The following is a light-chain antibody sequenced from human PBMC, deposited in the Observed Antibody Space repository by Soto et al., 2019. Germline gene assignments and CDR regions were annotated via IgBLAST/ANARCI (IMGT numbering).Light chain of an antibody. CDR1: SSDVGGYNY. CDR3: SSYAGSNIYV. J-gene: IGLJ1*01. V-gene: IGLV2-8*01. CDR2: EVS. Sequence: QSALTQPPSASGSPGQSVTISCTGTSSDVGGYNYVSWYQQHPGKAPKLMIYEVSKRPSGVSYRFSGSKSGNTASLTVSGLQAEDEADYYCSSYAGSNIYVFGTGTKVTVL.